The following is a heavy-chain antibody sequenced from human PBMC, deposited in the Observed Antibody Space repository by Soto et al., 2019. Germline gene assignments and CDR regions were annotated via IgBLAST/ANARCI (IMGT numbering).Heavy chain of an antibody. CDR1: GGSINSYY. CDR2: IFYSGNT. J-gene: IGHJ4*02. CDR3: ARTRSQHDY. V-gene: IGHV4-59*01. Sequence: QVQLQESGPGLVKPSETLFLTCTVSGGSINSYYWSWIRQPPGKGLEWVGSIFYSGNTNYNPSLKSRVTIAVDTSKNQFSLRLSSVTAADTAVYYFARTRSQHDYWGQGTLVTVSS.